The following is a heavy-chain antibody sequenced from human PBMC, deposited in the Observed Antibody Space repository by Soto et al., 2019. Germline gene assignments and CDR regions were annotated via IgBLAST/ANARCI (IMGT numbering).Heavy chain of an antibody. CDR1: GYTLTELS. CDR2: FDPEDGET. J-gene: IGHJ5*01. V-gene: IGHV1-24*01. D-gene: IGHD2-8*01. CDR3: VRLIGNSWLDF. Sequence: ASVKVSCKVSGYTLTELSMHWVRQAPGKGLEWMGGFDPEDGETIYAQKFQGRVTINPDTSKNQFSLHLNSVTPEDTAVYYCVRLIGNSWLDFWGQGTLVTVSS.